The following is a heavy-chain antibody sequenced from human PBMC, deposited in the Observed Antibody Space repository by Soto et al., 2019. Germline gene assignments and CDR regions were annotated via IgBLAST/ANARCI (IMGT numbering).Heavy chain of an antibody. CDR1: AFTFSSYA. CDR2: ISCDGSNK. J-gene: IGHJ5*02. D-gene: IGHD3-22*01. CDR3: ERIPPAPIKRGYYDSSGYSDDWFDP. V-gene: IGHV3-30-3*01. Sequence: GGSLRLSCAACAFTFSSYAMHWVRQAPGKGLEWLAVISCDGSNKYYADSVKGRFTISRDNSKNTLYLQMNSLRAEDTAVYYCERIPPAPIKRGYYDSSGYSDDWFDPWGQGTLVTVSS.